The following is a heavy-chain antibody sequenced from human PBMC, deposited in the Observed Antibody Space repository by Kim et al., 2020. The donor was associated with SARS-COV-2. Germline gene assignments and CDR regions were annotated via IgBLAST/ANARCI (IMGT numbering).Heavy chain of an antibody. D-gene: IGHD6-19*01. CDR2: IRWNSGSI. V-gene: IGHV3-9*01. CDR3: AKDIIARHGYSSGWYYFDY. J-gene: IGHJ4*02. CDR1: GFTFDDYA. Sequence: GGSLRLSCAASGFTFDDYAMHWVRQAPGKGLEWVSGIRWNSGSIGYADSVKGRFTISRDNAKNSLYLQMNSLRAEDTALYYCAKDIIARHGYSSGWYYFDYWGQGTLVTVSS.